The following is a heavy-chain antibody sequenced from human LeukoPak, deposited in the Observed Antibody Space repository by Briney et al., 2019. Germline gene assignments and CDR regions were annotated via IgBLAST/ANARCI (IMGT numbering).Heavy chain of an antibody. V-gene: IGHV4-4*07. CDR2: GYTSGST. CDR1: GGSINRKN. D-gene: IGHD1-1*01. CDR3: ARRKTGTTLFYYYYYMDV. Sequence: SETLSLTCCVSGGSINRKNWSWIRQPAGKELEWNGRGYTSGSTNYNPSLKSRVTISADTSKNQFSLKLSSVTAADTAVYYCARRKTGTTLFYYYYYMDVWGKGTTVTISS. J-gene: IGHJ6*03.